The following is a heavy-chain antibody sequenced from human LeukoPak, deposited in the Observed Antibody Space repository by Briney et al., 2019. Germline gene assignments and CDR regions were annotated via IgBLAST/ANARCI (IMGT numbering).Heavy chain of an antibody. CDR1: GGSISGYY. J-gene: IGHJ4*02. Sequence: SETLSLTCTVSGGSISGYYWSWVRQPPGKGLEWIGCIYYSGSTNYNPSLKSRVTISVDTSKNQFSLKLSSVTAADTAVYYCARGSGYSGYDYFDYWGQGTLVTVSS. D-gene: IGHD5-12*01. V-gene: IGHV4-59*12. CDR3: ARGSGYSGYDYFDY. CDR2: IYYSGST.